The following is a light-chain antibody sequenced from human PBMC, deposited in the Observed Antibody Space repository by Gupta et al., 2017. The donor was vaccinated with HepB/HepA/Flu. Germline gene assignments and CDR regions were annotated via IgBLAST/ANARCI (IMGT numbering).Light chain of an antibody. CDR3: HQLNSYPIT. J-gene: IGKJ5*01. CDR1: QGVSSY. Sequence: DIQLTQSPSFLSASVGDRVTITCRASQGVSSYLAWYQQKPGKAPKLLIYAASTLQSGVPSRFSGSGSGTEFTLTISSLQPEDFAIYYCHQLNSYPITFGQGTRLEIK. CDR2: AAS. V-gene: IGKV1-9*01.